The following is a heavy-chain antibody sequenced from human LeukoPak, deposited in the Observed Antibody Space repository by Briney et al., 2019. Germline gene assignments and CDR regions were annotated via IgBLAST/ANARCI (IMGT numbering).Heavy chain of an antibody. CDR3: ARDYDRYYMDV. D-gene: IGHD3-3*01. CDR2: ISGSGGST. Sequence: GGTLRLSCAASGFTFSSYGMSWVRQAPGKGLEWVSAISGSGGSTYYADSVKGRFTISRDNAKNTLYLQMNSLRAEDTAVYYCARDYDRYYMDVWGKGTTVTVSS. J-gene: IGHJ6*03. CDR1: GFTFSSYG. V-gene: IGHV3-23*01.